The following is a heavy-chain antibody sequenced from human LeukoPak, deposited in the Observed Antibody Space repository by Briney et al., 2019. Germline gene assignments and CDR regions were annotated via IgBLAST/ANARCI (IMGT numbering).Heavy chain of an antibody. J-gene: IGHJ5*02. CDR3: AKDPGSITIFGVVIGWFDP. V-gene: IGHV3-23*01. CDR1: GFTFSSYW. Sequence: GGSLRLSCAASGFTFSSYWMSWVRQAPGKGLEWVSAISGSGGSTYYADSVKGRFTISRDNSKNTLYLQMNSLRAEDTAVYYCAKDPGSITIFGVVIGWFDPWGQGTLVTVSS. CDR2: ISGSGGST. D-gene: IGHD3-3*01.